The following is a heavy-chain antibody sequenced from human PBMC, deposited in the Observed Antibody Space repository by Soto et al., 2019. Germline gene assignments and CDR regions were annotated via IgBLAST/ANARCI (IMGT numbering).Heavy chain of an antibody. CDR3: ARGAVVVGASWVNYYMDV. V-gene: IGHV3-33*01. Sequence: GGSLRLSCATSGFTFSGYGMHWVRQTPGKGLEWVTVIWHDGSNKYYADSVKGRFTVSRDNSKNTLYLQMNSLRDEDTAVYYCARGAVVVGASWVNYYMDVWGKGTTVTVSS. CDR2: IWHDGSNK. D-gene: IGHD2-15*01. CDR1: GFTFSGYG. J-gene: IGHJ6*03.